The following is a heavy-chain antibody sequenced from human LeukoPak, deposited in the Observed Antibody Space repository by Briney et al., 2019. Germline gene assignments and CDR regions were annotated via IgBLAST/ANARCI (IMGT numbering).Heavy chain of an antibody. D-gene: IGHD3-3*01. CDR2: ISGSGGST. J-gene: IGHJ5*02. CDR1: GFTFSSYA. Sequence: GGSLRLSCAASGFTFSSYAMSWVRQAPGKGLEWVSAISGSGGSTYYADSVKGRFTISRDNFKNTLYLQMNSLRAEDTAVYYCAKEWRGQIEYNWFDPWGQGTLVTVSS. CDR3: AKEWRGQIEYNWFDP. V-gene: IGHV3-23*01.